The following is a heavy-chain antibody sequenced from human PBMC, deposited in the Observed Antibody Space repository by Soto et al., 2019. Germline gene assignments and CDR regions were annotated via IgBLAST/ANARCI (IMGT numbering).Heavy chain of an antibody. V-gene: IGHV1-69*08. D-gene: IGHD1-26*01. CDR3: ASNVEAVGARPSDS. CDR1: GGTFSHYY. J-gene: IGHJ4*02. CDR2: ISPILGAT. Sequence: SVKVSCKASGGTFSHYYISWVRQAPGQGLEWMGRISPILGATNYAQKVQGRVTLTADKSEDTAYMELSSLRSEDTAVYYCASNVEAVGARPSDSWGQGTLVTVSS.